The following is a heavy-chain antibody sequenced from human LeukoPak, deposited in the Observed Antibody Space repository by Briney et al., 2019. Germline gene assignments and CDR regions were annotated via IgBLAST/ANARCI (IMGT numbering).Heavy chain of an antibody. Sequence: PSETLSLTCTVSGGSISSSSYYWGWIRQPPGKGLEWIGSIYYSGSTYYNPSLKSRVTISVDTSKNQLSLKLSSVTAADTAVYYCARETAGRGGWFDPWGQGTLVTVSS. D-gene: IGHD1-14*01. J-gene: IGHJ5*02. CDR1: GGSISSSSYY. CDR3: ARETAGRGGWFDP. CDR2: IYYSGST. V-gene: IGHV4-39*07.